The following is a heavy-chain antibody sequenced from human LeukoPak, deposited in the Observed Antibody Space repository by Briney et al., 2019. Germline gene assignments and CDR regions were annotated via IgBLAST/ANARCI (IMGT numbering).Heavy chain of an antibody. D-gene: IGHD2-2*01. V-gene: IGHV1-69*13. CDR1: GGTFSSYA. CDR3: ARAESPSTYCSSTSCYYFDY. J-gene: IGHJ4*02. Sequence: SVKVSCKASGGTFSSYAISWVRQAPGQGLEWMGGIIPIFGTANYAQKFQGGVTVTADESTSTAYMELSSLRSEDTAVYYCARAESPSTYCSSTSCYYFDYWGQGTLVTVSS. CDR2: IIPIFGTA.